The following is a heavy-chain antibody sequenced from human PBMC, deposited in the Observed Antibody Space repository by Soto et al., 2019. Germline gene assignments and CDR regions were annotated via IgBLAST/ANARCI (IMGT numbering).Heavy chain of an antibody. CDR1: GGSFSGYY. V-gene: IGHV4-34*01. CDR3: ASPQGWYSPRLGDWFDP. CDR2: INHSGRT. J-gene: IGHJ5*02. D-gene: IGHD6-19*01. Sequence: QVQLQQWGAGLLKPSETLSLTCAVYGGSFSGYYWSWIRQPPGKGLEWIGEINHSGRTNYNPTLKSRVTISVDTSKRQFSRKLSSVTAADKAVYYCASPQGWYSPRLGDWFDPWGQGTLVTVSS.